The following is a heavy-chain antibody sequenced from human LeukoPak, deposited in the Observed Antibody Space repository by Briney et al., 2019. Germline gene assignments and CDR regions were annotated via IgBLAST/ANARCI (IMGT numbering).Heavy chain of an antibody. CDR2: IYYSGST. CDR3: ARRGRGNYFDY. V-gene: IGHV4-39*01. CDR1: GGSISSSSYY. J-gene: IGHJ4*02. D-gene: IGHD1-26*01. Sequence: SETLSLTCTVSGGSISSSSYYWGWIRQSPGKGLEWIGSIYYSGSTYYNPSLKSRVTISVDTSKNQFSLKLSSVTAADTAVYYCARRGRGNYFDYWGQGTLVTVSS.